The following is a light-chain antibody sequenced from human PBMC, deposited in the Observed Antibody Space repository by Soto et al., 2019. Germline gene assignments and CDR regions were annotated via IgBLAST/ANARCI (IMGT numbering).Light chain of an antibody. Sequence: EIVLTQSPGTLSLSPGERATLSCRASQSVSNNYRAWYQHKPGQAPRLLIYGASSRVTGIPDRFSGSGSETDFILTISRLEPENFAVYHCQQYGSSPCTFGQGTKVEIK. CDR2: GAS. V-gene: IGKV3-20*01. CDR3: QQYGSSPCT. CDR1: QSVSNNY. J-gene: IGKJ1*01.